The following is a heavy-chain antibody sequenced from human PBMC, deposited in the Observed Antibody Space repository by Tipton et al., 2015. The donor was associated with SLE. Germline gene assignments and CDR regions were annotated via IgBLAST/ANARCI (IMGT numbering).Heavy chain of an antibody. V-gene: IGHV4-59*08. CDR2: IYYSGST. CDR1: GGSISSHY. CDR3: ARVNIAAAGHFDY. J-gene: IGHJ4*02. Sequence: TLSLTCTVSGGSISSHYWSWIRQPPGKGLEWIGYIYYSGSTNYNPSPKSRVTISVDTSKNQFSLKLSSVTAAGTAVYYCARVNIAAAGHFDYWGQGTLVTVSS. D-gene: IGHD6-13*01.